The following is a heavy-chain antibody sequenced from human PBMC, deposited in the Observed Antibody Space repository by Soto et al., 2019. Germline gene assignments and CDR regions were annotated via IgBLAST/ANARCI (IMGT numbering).Heavy chain of an antibody. Sequence: EVQLLESGGGLVQPGGSLRLSCAASGFNFSSYVMSWVRQAPGKGLEWVSAISGSGGNTFYADSVKGRFTVSRDNSKNTLYLQMDSLRAEDTAIYYCAKAEDNYDVLTGYYLGNYYFDYWGQGTLVTVSS. J-gene: IGHJ4*02. CDR3: AKAEDNYDVLTGYYLGNYYFDY. CDR1: GFNFSSYV. V-gene: IGHV3-23*01. CDR2: ISGSGGNT. D-gene: IGHD3-9*01.